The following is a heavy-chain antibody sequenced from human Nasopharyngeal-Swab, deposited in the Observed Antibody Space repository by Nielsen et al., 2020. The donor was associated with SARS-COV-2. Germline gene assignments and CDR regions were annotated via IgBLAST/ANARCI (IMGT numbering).Heavy chain of an antibody. J-gene: IGHJ4*02. Sequence: PGKGLEWIGYIYHSGSTYYNPSLKSRVTISVDRSKNQFSLKLSSVTAADTAVYYCAREGGYCGGDCPEYFDYWGQGTPVTVSS. V-gene: IGHV4-30-2*01. D-gene: IGHD2-21*02. CDR3: AREGGYCGGDCPEYFDY. CDR2: IYHSGST.